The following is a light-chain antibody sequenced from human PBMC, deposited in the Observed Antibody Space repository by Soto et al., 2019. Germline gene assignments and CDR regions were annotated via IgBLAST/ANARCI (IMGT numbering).Light chain of an antibody. J-gene: IGKJ4*01. CDR2: VAS. CDR3: QQYNVWPLT. Sequence: EIVMTQSPVTLSVSPGDRATLSCRASQSVNSNLAWYQHKPGQTPKLLIYVASTRAAGIPARFSGSGSGTEFTLTISSLQSEYCAGYYCQQYNVWPLTFGGGTKVEFK. V-gene: IGKV3-15*01. CDR1: QSVNSN.